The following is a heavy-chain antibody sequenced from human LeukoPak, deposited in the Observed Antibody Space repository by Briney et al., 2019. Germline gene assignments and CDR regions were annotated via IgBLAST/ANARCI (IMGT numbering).Heavy chain of an antibody. CDR2: MYHSGST. D-gene: IGHD2-2*02. J-gene: IGHJ4*01. Sequence: SETLSLTCTVSGGSISSGGYYWSWIRQPPGRGLEWIAYMYHSGSTYYNPSLKNRVTISVDRSKNQFSLKLSSVTAADTAVYYCAREDCSSSSSCYTDYWGPGTLVTVSS. CDR3: AREDCSSSSSCYTDY. V-gene: IGHV4-30-2*01. CDR1: GGSISSGGYY.